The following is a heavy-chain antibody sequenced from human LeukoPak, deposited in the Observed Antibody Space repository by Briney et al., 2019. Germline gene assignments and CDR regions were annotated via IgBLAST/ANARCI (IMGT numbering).Heavy chain of an antibody. Sequence: GGSLRLSCAVSGITLSNYGMSWVRQAPGKGLEWVAGISDSGGSTDYADSVKGRFTISRDNPKNTLYLQMNSLRAEDTAVYFCARRGVVIRVILVGFHKEAFYFDSWGQGALVTVSS. CDR3: ARRGVVIRVILVGFHKEAFYFDS. CDR1: GITLSNYG. V-gene: IGHV3-23*01. J-gene: IGHJ4*02. CDR2: ISDSGGST. D-gene: IGHD3-22*01.